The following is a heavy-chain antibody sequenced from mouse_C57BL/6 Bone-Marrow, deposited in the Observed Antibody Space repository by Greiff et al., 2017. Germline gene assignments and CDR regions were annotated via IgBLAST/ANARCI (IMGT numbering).Heavy chain of an antibody. CDR1: GYTFTSYW. CDR3: ARRGGNYCYWYFDV. J-gene: IGHJ1*03. Sequence: QVQLQQPGAELVKPGASVKMSCKASGYTFTSYWITWVKQRPGQGLEWIGDIYPGSGSTNYNEKFKSKDTLTVDTSSSTAYMQLSSLTSEDSAVYYCARRGGNYCYWYFDVWGTGTTVTVSS. V-gene: IGHV1-55*01. CDR2: IYPGSGST. D-gene: IGHD2-1*01.